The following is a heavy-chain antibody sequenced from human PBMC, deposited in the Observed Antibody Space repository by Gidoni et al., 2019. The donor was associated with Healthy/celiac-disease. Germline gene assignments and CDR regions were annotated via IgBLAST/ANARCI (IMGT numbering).Heavy chain of an antibody. CDR3: ARDSGQQLATATPDAFDI. CDR2: IWYDGSNK. Sequence: QVQLVESGGGAVQPGRSRRLSCAAPGFTFSSSGMHWVRQAPGKGLEWVAVIWYDGSNKYYADSVKGRFTISRDNSKNTLYLQMNSLRAEDTAVYYCARDSGQQLATATPDAFDIWGQGTMVTVSS. V-gene: IGHV3-33*01. J-gene: IGHJ3*02. CDR1: GFTFSSSG. D-gene: IGHD6-13*01.